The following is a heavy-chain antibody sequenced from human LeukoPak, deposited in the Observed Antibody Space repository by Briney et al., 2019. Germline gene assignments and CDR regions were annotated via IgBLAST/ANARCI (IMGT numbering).Heavy chain of an antibody. Sequence: GGSLRLSCAASGFTFSRYWMHWVRQGPGKGLVWVSFISSDGSSTNYADSVKGRFTISRDNAKNTLYLQMNSLRAEDTAVYYCAYGSGREGYMDVWGKGTTVTVSS. CDR2: ISSDGSST. V-gene: IGHV3-74*01. CDR1: GFTFSRYW. D-gene: IGHD3-10*01. CDR3: AYGSGREGYMDV. J-gene: IGHJ6*03.